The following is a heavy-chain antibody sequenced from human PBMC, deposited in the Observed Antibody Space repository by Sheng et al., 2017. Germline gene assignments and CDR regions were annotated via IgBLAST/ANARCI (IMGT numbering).Heavy chain of an antibody. CDR1: GGTFSSHE. V-gene: IGHV1-69*13. J-gene: IGHJ4*02. CDR2: IITIFGTA. Sequence: QVQLEQSGAEVKKPGSSVKVSCKASGGTFSSHEISWVRQAPGQGLEWMGGIITIFGTANYAQKFQGRITITADESTSTAYMELSSLRSEDTAVYYCVRDEAGSAGDPDYWGQGTLVTVSS. CDR3: VRDEAGSAGDPDY. D-gene: IGHD4-17*01.